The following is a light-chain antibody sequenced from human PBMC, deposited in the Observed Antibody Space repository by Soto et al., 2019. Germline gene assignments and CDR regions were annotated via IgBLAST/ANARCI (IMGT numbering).Light chain of an antibody. V-gene: IGLV2-14*01. CDR3: SSYTSSLNYV. Sequence: QSALTQPASVSGSPGQSITISCTGTSSDVGGYNYVSWYQQHPGKAPKLMIYDVSNRPSGVSNRFSGSKSGNTASLTISGLQAEDEADYYCSSYTSSLNYVFGTGT. J-gene: IGLJ1*01. CDR1: SSDVGGYNY. CDR2: DVS.